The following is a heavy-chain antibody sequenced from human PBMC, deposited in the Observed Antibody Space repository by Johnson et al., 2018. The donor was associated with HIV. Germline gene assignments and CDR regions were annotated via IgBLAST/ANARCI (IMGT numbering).Heavy chain of an antibody. V-gene: IGHV3-15*01. CDR1: GFTFSNAW. CDR2: IKSKIDGWTT. Sequence: LQLAESGGGLVKPGGSLRVSCAASGFTFSNAWMSWVRQAPGKGLEWVGRIKSKIDGWTTDYAAPVKVRFSISRDDSKNTLYLQMNSLKTEDTAIYCCTTDANWNYGQGAFDVWGQGTTVTVSS. CDR3: TTDANWNYGQGAFDV. D-gene: IGHD1-7*01. J-gene: IGHJ3*01.